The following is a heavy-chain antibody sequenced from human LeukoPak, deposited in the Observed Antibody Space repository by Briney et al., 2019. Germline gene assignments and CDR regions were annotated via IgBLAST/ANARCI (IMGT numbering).Heavy chain of an antibody. D-gene: IGHD6-19*01. Sequence: GGSLRLSCAASGFTFSSYGMHWVRQAPGKGLEWVAGISYDGSNKYYADSVKGRFTISRDNSKNTLYLQMNSLRAEDKAVYYCAKESVQWLRGRGGNYFDYWGQGTLVTVSS. CDR3: AKESVQWLRGRGGNYFDY. V-gene: IGHV3-30*18. J-gene: IGHJ4*02. CDR2: ISYDGSNK. CDR1: GFTFSSYG.